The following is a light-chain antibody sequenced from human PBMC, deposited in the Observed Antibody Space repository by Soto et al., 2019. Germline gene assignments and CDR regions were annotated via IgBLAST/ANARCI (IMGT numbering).Light chain of an antibody. CDR1: SIDIGGYNY. CDR3: SSYTGSSTLYV. V-gene: IGLV2-14*01. CDR2: EVS. J-gene: IGLJ1*01. Sequence: QSVLTQPASVSGSPGQSITISCTGTSIDIGGYNYVSWYQQHPGKVPKLMIFEVSNRPSGVSYRFSGSKSGNTASLTISGLQAEDEADYYCSSYTGSSTLYVFGTGTKLTVL.